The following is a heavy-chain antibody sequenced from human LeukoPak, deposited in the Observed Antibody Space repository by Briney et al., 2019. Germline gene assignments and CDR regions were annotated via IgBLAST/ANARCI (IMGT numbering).Heavy chain of an antibody. CDR3: ARADYDILTGYYNLLDY. J-gene: IGHJ4*02. D-gene: IGHD3-9*01. V-gene: IGHV1-2*02. Sequence: ASVKVSCKASGYTFTGHYMHWVQQAPGQGLEWMGWINPNSGGANYAQKFQGRVTMTRDTSISTAYMELSRLRSDDTAVYYCARADYDILTGYYNLLDYWGQGTLATVSS. CDR2: INPNSGGA. CDR1: GYTFTGHY.